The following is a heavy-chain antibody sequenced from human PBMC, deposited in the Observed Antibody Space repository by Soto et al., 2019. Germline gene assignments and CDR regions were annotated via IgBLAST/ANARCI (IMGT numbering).Heavy chain of an antibody. Sequence: SETLSLTCTVSGGSIYDYFWTWIRQPPGKGLEWIGYIFYSGSTSYDPALKSRVAICIHTSKNQFSLTLKSMTAAHTAVYYCARGVDGQWADYWGQGTLVTVS. CDR2: IFYSGST. CDR3: ARGVDGQWADY. CDR1: GGSIYDYF. V-gene: IGHV4-59*01. D-gene: IGHD6-19*01. J-gene: IGHJ4*02.